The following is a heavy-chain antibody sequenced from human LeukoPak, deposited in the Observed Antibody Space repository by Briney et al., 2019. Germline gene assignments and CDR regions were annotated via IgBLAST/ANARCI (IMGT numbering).Heavy chain of an antibody. V-gene: IGHV3-30*02. CDR2: IRYDGSNK. Sequence: GGSLRLSCAASGFTFSSYAMSWVRQAPGKGLEWVAFIRYDGSNKYYADSVKGRFTISRDNSKNTLYLQMNSLRAEDTAVYYCAKMAGWSGTDAFDIWGQGTMVTVSS. J-gene: IGHJ3*02. CDR3: AKMAGWSGTDAFDI. D-gene: IGHD3-3*01. CDR1: GFTFSSYA.